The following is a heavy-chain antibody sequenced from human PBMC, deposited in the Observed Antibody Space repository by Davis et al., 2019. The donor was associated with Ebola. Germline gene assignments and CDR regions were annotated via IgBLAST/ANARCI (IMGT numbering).Heavy chain of an antibody. V-gene: IGHV4-30-4*07. Sequence: SETLSLTCAVSGGSISSGGYSWSWIRQPPEKGLEWIGYIYYSGSTYYNPSLKSRVTISVDTSKNQFSLKLSSVTAADTAVYYCARGGPYYYDSSGYYSNWYFDRWGRGTLVTVSS. D-gene: IGHD3-22*01. CDR2: IYYSGST. CDR1: GGSISSGGYS. J-gene: IGHJ2*01. CDR3: ARGGPYYYDSSGYYSNWYFDR.